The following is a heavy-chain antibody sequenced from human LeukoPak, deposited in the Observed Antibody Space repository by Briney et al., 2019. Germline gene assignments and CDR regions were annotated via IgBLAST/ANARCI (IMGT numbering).Heavy chain of an antibody. V-gene: IGHV3-21*01. D-gene: IGHD1-26*01. Sequence: PGGSLRLSCAASGFTFSSYSMNWVRQAPGKGLEWVSSISSSSSYIYYADSVKGRFTISRDNAKNSLSLQMNSLRAEDTAVYYCARDSGSYYPDAFDIWGQGTMVTVSS. CDR2: ISSSSSYI. CDR1: GFTFSSYS. CDR3: ARDSGSYYPDAFDI. J-gene: IGHJ3*02.